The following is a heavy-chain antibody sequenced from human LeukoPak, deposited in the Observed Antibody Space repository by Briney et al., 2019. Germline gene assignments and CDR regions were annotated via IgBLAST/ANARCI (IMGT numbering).Heavy chain of an antibody. D-gene: IGHD7-27*01. CDR1: GFTFNSYA. V-gene: IGHV3-23*01. Sequence: GGSLRLSCAASGFTFNSYAMSWVRQAPGKGLEWVSTISGSGGSTYYADSVKGRFTISRDNSKNTLYMQMNSLRAEDTAVYYCAKTWALYYFDYWGQGTLVPVSS. CDR2: ISGSGGST. CDR3: AKTWALYYFDY. J-gene: IGHJ4*02.